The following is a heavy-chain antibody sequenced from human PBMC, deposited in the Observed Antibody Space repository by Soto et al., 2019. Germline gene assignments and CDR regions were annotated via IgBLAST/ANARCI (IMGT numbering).Heavy chain of an antibody. CDR1: GFTFSSYV. J-gene: IGHJ3*01. Sequence: EVQLLESGGGLVQPGGSLRLSCAASGFTFSSYVMSWVRQAPGKGLEWVSGIRGGGSSTYYADSVKGRFTIFRDNSKNTLSLQMNSLRAEDTAVYYCAKILVSGNYLDAFDLWGQGTMVTVSS. CDR3: AKILVSGNYLDAFDL. CDR2: IRGGGSST. D-gene: IGHD1-26*01. V-gene: IGHV3-23*01.